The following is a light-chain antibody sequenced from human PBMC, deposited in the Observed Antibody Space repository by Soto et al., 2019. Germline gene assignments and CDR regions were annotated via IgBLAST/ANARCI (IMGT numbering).Light chain of an antibody. J-gene: IGLJ1*01. V-gene: IGLV2-11*01. CDR1: SSDVGGYNT. Sequence: QPVLTQPRSVSGSPGQSVTISCTGTSSDVGGYNTVSWYQQHPGKAPKLMIYDVSKRPSGVPDRFSGSKSGNTASLTISGLQAEDEADYYCCSYAGSDSYVFGTGTKLTVL. CDR3: CSYAGSDSYV. CDR2: DVS.